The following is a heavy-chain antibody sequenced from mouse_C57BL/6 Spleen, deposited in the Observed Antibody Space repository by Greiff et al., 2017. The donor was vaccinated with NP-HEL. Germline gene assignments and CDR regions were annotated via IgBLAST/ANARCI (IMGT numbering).Heavy chain of an antibody. CDR1: GFNIKDYY. D-gene: IGHD1-1*01. J-gene: IGHJ2*01. CDR2: IDPEDGET. CDR3: ARGDITTVGYFDY. Sequence: VQLKQSGAELVKPGASVKLSCTASGFNIKDYYMHWVKQRTEQGLEWIGRIDPEDGETKYAPKFQGKATIPADTSSNTAYLQLSSLTSEDTAVYYCARGDITTVGYFDYWGQGTTLTVSS. V-gene: IGHV14-2*01.